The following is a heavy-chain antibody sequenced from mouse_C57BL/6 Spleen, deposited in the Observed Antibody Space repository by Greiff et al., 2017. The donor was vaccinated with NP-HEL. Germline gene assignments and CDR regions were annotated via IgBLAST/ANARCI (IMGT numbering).Heavy chain of an antibody. Sequence: DVKLVESGGDLVKPGGSLKLSCAASGFTFSSYGMSWVRQTPDKRLEWVATISSGGSYTYYPDSVKGRFTISRDNAKNTLYLQMSSLKSEDTAMYYCARRAVTHYAMDYWGQGTSVTVSS. V-gene: IGHV5-6*02. CDR2: ISSGGSYT. CDR1: GFTFSSYG. J-gene: IGHJ4*01. D-gene: IGHD2-2*01. CDR3: ARRAVTHYAMDY.